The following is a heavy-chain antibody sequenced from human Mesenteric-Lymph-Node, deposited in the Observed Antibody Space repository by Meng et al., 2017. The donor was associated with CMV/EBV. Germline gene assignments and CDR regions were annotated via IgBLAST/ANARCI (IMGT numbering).Heavy chain of an antibody. CDR1: GFTFDDYA. V-gene: IGHV3-9*01. J-gene: IGHJ4*02. CDR3: VKDSSGGYDYFDY. Sequence: SLKISCAASGFTFDDYAMHWVRQAPGKGLEWVSGISWNSGSIGYADSVKGRFTISRDNARNSLYLQMNSLRPEDTAFYYCVKDSSGGYDYFDYWGQGTLVTVSS. CDR2: ISWNSGSI. D-gene: IGHD5-12*01.